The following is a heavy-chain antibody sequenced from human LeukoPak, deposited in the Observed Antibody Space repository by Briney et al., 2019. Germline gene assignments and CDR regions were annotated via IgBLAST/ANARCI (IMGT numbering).Heavy chain of an antibody. V-gene: IGHV4-34*01. CDR1: GGSFSGYY. CDR2: INHSGST. CDR3: ARRPWSYYFDY. Sequence: PSETLSLTCAVYGGSFSGYYWSWIRQPPGKGLEWIGEINHSGSTNYNPSLKSRVTISVDTSKNQFSLKLSPVTAADTAVYYCARRPWSYYFDYWGQGTLVTVSS. D-gene: IGHD1-26*01. J-gene: IGHJ4*02.